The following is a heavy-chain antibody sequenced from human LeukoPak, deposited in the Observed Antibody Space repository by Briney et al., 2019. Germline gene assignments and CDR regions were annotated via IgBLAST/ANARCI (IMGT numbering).Heavy chain of an antibody. D-gene: IGHD6-19*01. CDR2: IGVRGDT. V-gene: IGHV3-13*01. Sequence: GGSLRLSCAASGFTFIDYDMHWVRQVIGKGLEWVSAIGVRGDTHYSGSVKGRFTISRENAESSLYLQMNSLRAEDTAVYYCARGGIQVSGIDEFDYWGQGTLVTVSS. CDR1: GFTFIDYD. J-gene: IGHJ4*02. CDR3: ARGGIQVSGIDEFDY.